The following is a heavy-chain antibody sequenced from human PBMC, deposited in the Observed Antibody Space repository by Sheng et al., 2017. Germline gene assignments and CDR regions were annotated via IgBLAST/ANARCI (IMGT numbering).Heavy chain of an antibody. D-gene: IGHD3-10*01. CDR3: ARGRDYGSGTYDGMDV. Sequence: QVQLQQWGAGLLKPSETLSLTCAVYGGSFRDNYWNWIRQPPGKGLEWIGDINHSGRTKYNSSLKSRVTMSAYTSKNQFSLMLTSVTAADTAVYYCARGRDYGSGTYDGMDVWGQGTTVTVSS. V-gene: IGHV4-34*02. CDR2: INHSGRT. J-gene: IGHJ6*02. CDR1: GGSFRDNY.